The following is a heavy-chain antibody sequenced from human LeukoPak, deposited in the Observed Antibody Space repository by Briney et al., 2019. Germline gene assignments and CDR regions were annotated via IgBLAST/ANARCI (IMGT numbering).Heavy chain of an antibody. CDR2: IKQDGSEK. J-gene: IGHJ4*02. CDR3: ARSAALDFWSGHEDY. Sequence: GGSLRLSCAASGFTFSSYWMSWVRQAPGKGLEWVANIKQDGSEKYYVDSVKGRFTISRDNAKNSLYLQMNSLRAEDTAVYYCARSAALDFWSGHEDYWGQGTLVTVSS. V-gene: IGHV3-7*01. D-gene: IGHD3-3*01. CDR1: GFTFSSYW.